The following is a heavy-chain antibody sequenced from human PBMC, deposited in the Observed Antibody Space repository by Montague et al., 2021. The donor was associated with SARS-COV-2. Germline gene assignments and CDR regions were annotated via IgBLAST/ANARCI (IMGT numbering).Heavy chain of an antibody. V-gene: IGHV4-59*01. Sequence: SETLSLTCTVSGGSIGTYYWNWIRQSPGKGLEWLGYIYYTGSTKYSPSLKSRVTISMGTSRDQLSLRLKSVTAADTAVYYCARDNYGDWGYYGLDVWGLGTTVIVSS. CDR2: IYYTGST. CDR1: GGSIGTYY. D-gene: IGHD4-17*01. J-gene: IGHJ6*02. CDR3: ARDNYGDWGYYGLDV.